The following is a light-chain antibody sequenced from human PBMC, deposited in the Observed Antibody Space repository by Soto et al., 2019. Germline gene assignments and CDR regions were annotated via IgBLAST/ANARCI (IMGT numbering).Light chain of an antibody. V-gene: IGKV3-15*01. CDR1: QSVSSN. CDR3: QQYNNWPPGT. J-gene: IGKJ1*01. CDR2: GAS. Sequence: EIVMTQSPATLSVSPGERATLSCRASQSVSSNLAWYQQKPGQAPGLLIYGASTRATGIPARFSGSGSGTEFILTISSLQSEDFAVYYCQQYNNWPPGTFGQGTKVEIK.